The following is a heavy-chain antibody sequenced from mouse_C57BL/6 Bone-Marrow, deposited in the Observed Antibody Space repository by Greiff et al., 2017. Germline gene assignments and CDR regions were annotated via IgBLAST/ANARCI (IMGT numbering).Heavy chain of an antibody. CDR1: GFTFSDYG. Sequence: DVHLVESGGGLVQPGGSLKLSCAASGFTFSDYGMAWVRQAPRKGPEWVAFISNLAYSIYYADTVTGRFTISRENAKNTLYLDMSSLRSEDTAMYYCARHSCYYGSRCYAMGYWGQGTSVTVSS. V-gene: IGHV5-15*01. J-gene: IGHJ4*01. CDR2: ISNLAYSI. D-gene: IGHD1-1*01. CDR3: ARHSCYYGSRCYAMGY.